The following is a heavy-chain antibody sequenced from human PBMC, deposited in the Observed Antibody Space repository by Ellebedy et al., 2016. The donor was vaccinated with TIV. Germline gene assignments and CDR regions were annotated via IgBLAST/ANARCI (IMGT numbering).Heavy chain of an antibody. Sequence: GESLKISXVASGFTFSTYWMHWVRQAPGKGLEWVANIKEDGSTEYYVDSVKGRFTISRDNAKNSLYLQMNSLRAEDTAVYYCARAIGAGDGTWGQGALVTVSS. CDR1: GFTFSTYW. CDR3: ARAIGAGDGT. D-gene: IGHD2-15*01. V-gene: IGHV3-7*01. CDR2: IKEDGSTE. J-gene: IGHJ5*02.